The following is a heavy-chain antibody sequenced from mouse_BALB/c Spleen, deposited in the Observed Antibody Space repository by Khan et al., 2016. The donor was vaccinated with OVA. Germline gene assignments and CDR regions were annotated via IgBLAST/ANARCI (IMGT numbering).Heavy chain of an antibody. D-gene: IGHD2-14*01. Sequence: QVQLKESGPGLVAPSQSLSITCTVSGFSLTNYGVHWVRQPPGNSLEWLGVIWAGGSTNYNSSLMYRLSINRDNSKSQVFLKMNSLRTDDTAMYYCSRALPYIRYDGYVMDHWGQGTSVSVSS. CDR1: GFSLTNYG. J-gene: IGHJ4*01. V-gene: IGHV2-9*02. CDR2: IWAGGST. CDR3: SRALPYIRYDGYVMDH.